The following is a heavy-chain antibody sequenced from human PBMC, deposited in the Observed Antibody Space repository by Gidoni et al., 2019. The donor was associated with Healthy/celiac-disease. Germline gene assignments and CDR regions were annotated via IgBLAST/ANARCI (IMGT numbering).Heavy chain of an antibody. D-gene: IGHD3-9*01. Sequence: QLQLQESGPGLVKPSETLSLTCTGPAGSVSSGRYYWSWFRQPPGTGLEWIGYIYYSGSTNYNPSLKSRVTISVDTSKNQFSLKLSSVTAADTAVYYCASLLRYFDKPLRDYGMDVWGQGTTVTVSS. CDR2: IYYSGST. V-gene: IGHV4-61*01. CDR3: ASLLRYFDKPLRDYGMDV. J-gene: IGHJ6*02. CDR1: AGSVSSGRYY.